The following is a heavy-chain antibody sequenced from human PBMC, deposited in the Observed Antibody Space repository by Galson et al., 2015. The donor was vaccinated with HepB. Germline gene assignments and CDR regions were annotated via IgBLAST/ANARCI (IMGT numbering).Heavy chain of an antibody. J-gene: IGHJ3*02. CDR1: GFTFSSYA. CDR2: ISGSGGST. CDR3: AKDRLSSSFILDAFDI. Sequence: SLRLSCAASGFTFSSYAMSWVRQAPGKGLEWVSAISGSGGSTYYADSVKGRFTISRDNSKNTLYLQMNSLRAEDTAVYYCAKDRLSSSFILDAFDIWGQGTMVTVSS. V-gene: IGHV3-23*01. D-gene: IGHD6-13*01.